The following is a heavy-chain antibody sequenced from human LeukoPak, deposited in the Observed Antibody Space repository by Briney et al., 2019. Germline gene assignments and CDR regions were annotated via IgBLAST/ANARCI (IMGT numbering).Heavy chain of an antibody. Sequence: SETLSLTCAVYGGSFSGYYWSWIRQPPGKGLEWIGEINHSGSTNYNPSLKSRVTISVDTSKNQFSLKLSSVTAADTAVYYCARGYSSGLVVGWGQGPLVTVSS. CDR3: ARGYSSGLVVG. D-gene: IGHD6-25*01. CDR2: INHSGST. CDR1: GGSFSGYY. J-gene: IGHJ4*02. V-gene: IGHV4-34*01.